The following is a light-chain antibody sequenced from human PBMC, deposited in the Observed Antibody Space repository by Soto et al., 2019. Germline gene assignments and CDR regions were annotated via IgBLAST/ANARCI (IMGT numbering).Light chain of an antibody. J-gene: IGLJ1*01. CDR3: SSYTSSSSYV. CDR2: DVS. Sequence: QSALTQPASVSGSPVQSITISCTGTSSDVGGYNYVSWYQQHPGKAPKLMIYDVSNRPSGVSNRFSGSKSGNTASLTISGLQAEDEADYYCSSYTSSSSYVFGTGTKLTVL. V-gene: IGLV2-14*01. CDR1: SSDVGGYNY.